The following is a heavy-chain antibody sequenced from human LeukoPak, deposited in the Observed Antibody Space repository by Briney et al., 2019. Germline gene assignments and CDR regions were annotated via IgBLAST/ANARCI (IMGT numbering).Heavy chain of an antibody. CDR3: ARGVFCSGADCRGSFDY. D-gene: IGHD2-21*02. CDR1: GFTFINYW. CDR2: INNDGSTT. V-gene: IGHV3-74*01. Sequence: GSLRLSCAASGFTFINYWMHWVRQAPGEGLVWVSHINNDGSTTTYADSVKGRFTISRDNAKNTLYLHVNSLRAEDTAVYYCARGVFCSGADCRGSFDYWGQGSLVTVSS. J-gene: IGHJ4*02.